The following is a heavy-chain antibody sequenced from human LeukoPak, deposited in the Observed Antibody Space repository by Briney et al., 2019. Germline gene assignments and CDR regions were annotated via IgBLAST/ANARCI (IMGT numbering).Heavy chain of an antibody. D-gene: IGHD5-18*01. V-gene: IGHV1-2*02. CDR3: ARDWPRGYSYGRGNTNAFDI. CDR1: GYTFTGYY. CDR2: INPNSGGT. Sequence: GASVKVSCKASGYTFTGYYMHWVRQAPGQGLEWMGWINPNSGGTNYAQKFQGRVTMTRDTSISTAYMELSRLRSDDTAVYYCARDWPRGYSYGRGNTNAFDIWGQGTMVTVSS. J-gene: IGHJ3*02.